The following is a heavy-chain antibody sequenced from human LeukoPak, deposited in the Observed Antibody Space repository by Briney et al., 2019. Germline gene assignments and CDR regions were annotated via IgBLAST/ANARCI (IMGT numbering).Heavy chain of an antibody. J-gene: IGHJ4*02. Sequence: GGSLRLSCAASGFTFSSYEMTWVRQAPGKGLEWVSYISSSGSTIYYADSVKGRFTISRDNAKNSLYLQMNSLRAEDTAVYYCARDGYGDYEIDYWGQGTLVTVSS. D-gene: IGHD4-17*01. CDR2: ISSSGSTI. CDR1: GFTFSSYE. V-gene: IGHV3-48*03. CDR3: ARDGYGDYEIDY.